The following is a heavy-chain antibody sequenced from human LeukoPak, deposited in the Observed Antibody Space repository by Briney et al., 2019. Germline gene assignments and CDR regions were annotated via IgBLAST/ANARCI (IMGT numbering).Heavy chain of an antibody. D-gene: IGHD5-18*01. J-gene: IGHJ4*02. Sequence: PGGSLRLSCAASEFSDSSNYMSWVRQAPGKGLEWVSVIYSGGSTYYADSVKGRFTVSRDNSKNTLYLQMNSLRAEDTAVYYCARVFSSGLSFDYWGQGTLVTVSS. CDR1: EFSDSSNY. CDR3: ARVFSSGLSFDY. CDR2: IYSGGST. V-gene: IGHV3-53*01.